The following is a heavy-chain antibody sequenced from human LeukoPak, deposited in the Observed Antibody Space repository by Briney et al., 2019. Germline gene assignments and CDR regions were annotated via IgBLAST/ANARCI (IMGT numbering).Heavy chain of an antibody. CDR2: INPSGGST. Sequence: GASVKVSCKASGYTFTSYYMHWVRQAPGQGLEWMRIINPSGGSTSYAQKFQGRVTMTRDTSTSTVYMELSSLRSEVTAVYYCARGSRGVVPAATFDYWGQGTLVTVSS. CDR1: GYTFTSYY. J-gene: IGHJ4*02. CDR3: ARGSRGVVPAATFDY. V-gene: IGHV1-46*01. D-gene: IGHD2-2*01.